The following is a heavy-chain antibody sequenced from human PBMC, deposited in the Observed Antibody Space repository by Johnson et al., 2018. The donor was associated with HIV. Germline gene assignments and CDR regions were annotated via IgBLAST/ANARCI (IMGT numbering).Heavy chain of an antibody. CDR2: IYSGGST. Sequence: VQLVESGGGLVQPGGSLRLSCAASGFTFSSYAMHWVRQAPGKGLEWVSVIYSGGSTYYADSVKGRFTISRDNSKNTLYLQMNSLRAEDTAVYYCARDGGETVVGSGAFDIWGQGTMVTVSS. J-gene: IGHJ3*02. CDR3: ARDGGETVVGSGAFDI. V-gene: IGHV3-66*01. D-gene: IGHD4-23*01. CDR1: GFTFSSYA.